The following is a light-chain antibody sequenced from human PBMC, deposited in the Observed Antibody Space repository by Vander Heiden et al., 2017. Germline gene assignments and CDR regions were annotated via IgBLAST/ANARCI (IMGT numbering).Light chain of an antibody. CDR2: AAS. CDR1: QGISSY. CDR3: QQLNSYLPIT. J-gene: IGKJ5*01. V-gene: IGKV1-9*01. Sequence: IQLTQSPSSLSASVGARVTITCRACQGISSYLAWYQQKPGKAPKLLIYAASTLQSAVPSRFSGSGSGTDFTLTISSLQPEDFATYYCQQLNSYLPITFGQGTRLEIK.